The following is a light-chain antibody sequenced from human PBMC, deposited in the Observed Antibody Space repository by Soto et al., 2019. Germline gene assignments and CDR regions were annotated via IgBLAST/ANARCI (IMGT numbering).Light chain of an antibody. CDR2: GAS. CDR3: QQYGSSPLT. Sequence: EIVLTQSPGALSLSPGERATLSCRASQSVTSSSLAWYQQKPGHAPRPLIYGASSRATGIPDRFSGSGSGTDFILTISRLEPEDFAVYYCQQYGSSPLTFGGGTKVEIK. CDR1: QSVTSSS. J-gene: IGKJ4*01. V-gene: IGKV3-20*01.